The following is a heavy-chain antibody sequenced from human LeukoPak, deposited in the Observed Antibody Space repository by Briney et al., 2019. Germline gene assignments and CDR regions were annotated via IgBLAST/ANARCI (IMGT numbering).Heavy chain of an antibody. CDR1: GFTFSSYA. CDR2: INSDGSST. D-gene: IGHD6-19*01. CDR3: ARGIAVAGKGWFDP. J-gene: IGHJ5*02. V-gene: IGHV3-74*01. Sequence: GGSLRLSCAASGFTFSSYAMSWVRQAPGKGLVWVSRINSDGSSTSYADSVKGRFTISRDNAKNTLYLQMNSLRAEDTAVYYCARGIAVAGKGWFDPWGQGTLVTVSS.